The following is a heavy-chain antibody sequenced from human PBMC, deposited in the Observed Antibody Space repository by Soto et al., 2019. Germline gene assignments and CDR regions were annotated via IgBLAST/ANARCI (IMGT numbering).Heavy chain of an antibody. J-gene: IGHJ4*02. CDR3: ARDHPHSYGVYYFDY. V-gene: IGHV4-59*01. CDR2: VYSSGST. Sequence: SETLSLTCTVSGGSISNYYWSWIRQPPGKGLEWIGYVYSSGSTHYNPSLQSRVTISADTSKNQVSLKVNSVTAADTAVYYCARDHPHSYGVYYFDYWGQGTPVTAPQ. CDR1: GGSISNYY. D-gene: IGHD5-18*01.